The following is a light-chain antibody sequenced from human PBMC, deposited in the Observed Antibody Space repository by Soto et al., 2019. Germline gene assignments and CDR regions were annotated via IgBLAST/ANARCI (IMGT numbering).Light chain of an antibody. J-gene: IGLJ1*01. Sequence: QSALTQPASVSGSPGQSITISCTGTSRDVGSYKSLSWYQQTPGKAPKLVIFDVSDRPSVVSDRFSGSKSGNTASLTISGLQPEDEADYYCLSFTSITTYVFGTGTQLTVL. V-gene: IGLV2-14*01. CDR3: LSFTSITTYV. CDR2: DVS. CDR1: SRDVGSYKS.